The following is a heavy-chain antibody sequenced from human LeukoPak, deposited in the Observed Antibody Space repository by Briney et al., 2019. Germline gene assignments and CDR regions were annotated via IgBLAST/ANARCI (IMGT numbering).Heavy chain of an antibody. D-gene: IGHD3-10*01. CDR3: ARSVYGSGSYMDV. Sequence: GGSLRLSCAAFGFSFGSYGMPWVRQAPGKGLEWVAVIRFDGDNKYYGEAVKGRFTISRNNAENKLFLLMNNLRAEDTAVYFCARSVYGSGSYMDVWGQGTTVTVSS. CDR2: IRFDGDNK. J-gene: IGHJ6*03. CDR1: GFSFGSYG. V-gene: IGHV3-33*08.